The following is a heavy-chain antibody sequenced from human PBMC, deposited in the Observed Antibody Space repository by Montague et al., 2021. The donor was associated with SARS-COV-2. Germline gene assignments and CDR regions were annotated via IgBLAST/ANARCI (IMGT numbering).Heavy chain of an antibody. Sequence: LTCTVSGGSISSSSYYWGWIRQPPGKGLEWIGSIYYSGSTYYNPSLKSRVTISVDTSKNQFSLKLSSVTAADTAVYYCARDAYCGGDCYSPVDYWGQGTLVTVSS. J-gene: IGHJ4*02. D-gene: IGHD2-21*01. CDR3: ARDAYCGGDCYSPVDY. CDR1: GGSISSSSYY. V-gene: IGHV4-39*07. CDR2: IYYSGST.